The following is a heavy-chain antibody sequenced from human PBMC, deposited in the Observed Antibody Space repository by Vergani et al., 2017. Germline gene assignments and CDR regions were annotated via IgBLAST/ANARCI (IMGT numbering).Heavy chain of an antibody. Sequence: QVQLVQSGAEVKKPGASVKVSCKASGYPFTGYYMHWVRQAPGQGLEWMGGINPNSGGTNYAQKFQGWVTMTRDTSLSTAYMEMSRLRSDDTAVYYCARDVRXGEYCSSTSCSPAYAFDIGSQGRMVTVSS. J-gene: IGHJ3*02. CDR3: ARDVRXGEYCSSTSCSPAYAFDI. CDR2: INPNSGGT. CDR1: GYPFTGYY. V-gene: IGHV1-2*04. D-gene: IGHD2-2*01.